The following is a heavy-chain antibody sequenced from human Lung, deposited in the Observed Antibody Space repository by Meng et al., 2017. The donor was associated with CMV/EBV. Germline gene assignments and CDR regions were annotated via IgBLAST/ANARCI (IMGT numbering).Heavy chain of an antibody. Sequence: SETLSLXCAVYGGSFSGYYWSWIRQPPGKGLEWIGEINHSGSTNYNPSLKSRVTISVDTSKNQFSLKLSSVTAADTAVYYCARRGDHIVVVPAAISTRKQGYGMDVWXQGTTVTVSS. D-gene: IGHD2-2*01. CDR1: GGSFSGYY. CDR3: ARRGDHIVVVPAAISTRKQGYGMDV. CDR2: INHSGST. J-gene: IGHJ6*01. V-gene: IGHV4-34*01.